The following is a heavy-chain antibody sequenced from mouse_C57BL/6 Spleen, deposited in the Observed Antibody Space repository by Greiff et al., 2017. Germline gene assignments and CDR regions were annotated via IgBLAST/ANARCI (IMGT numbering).Heavy chain of an antibody. J-gene: IGHJ2*01. CDR3: AREGKLRYFDY. Sequence: EVQRVASEGGLVQPGSSMKLSCTASGFTFSDYYMAWVRQVPEKGLEWVANINYDGSSTYYLDSLKSRFIISRDNAKNILYLQMSSLKSEDTATYYCAREGKLRYFDYWGQGTTLTVSS. CDR2: INYDGSST. V-gene: IGHV5-16*01. CDR1: GFTFSDYY. D-gene: IGHD4-1*01.